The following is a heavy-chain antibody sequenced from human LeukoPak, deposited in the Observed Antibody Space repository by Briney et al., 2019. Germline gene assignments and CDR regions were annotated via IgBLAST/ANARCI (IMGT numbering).Heavy chain of an antibody. CDR3: AREASKWYYYYGMDV. J-gene: IGHJ6*02. CDR2: IIPILGIA. D-gene: IGHD1-26*01. Sequence: GASVKVSCKASGGTFSSYAISWVRQAPGQGLEWMGRIIPILGIANYAQKFQGRVTITADKSTSTAYMELSSLRPEDTAVYYCAREASKWYYYYGMDVWGQGTTVTVSS. V-gene: IGHV1-69*04. CDR1: GGTFSSYA.